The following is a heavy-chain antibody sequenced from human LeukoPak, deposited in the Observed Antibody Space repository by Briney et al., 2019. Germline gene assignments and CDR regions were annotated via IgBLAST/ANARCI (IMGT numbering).Heavy chain of an antibody. CDR3: ARDRGRATYSSSSDY. Sequence: PSETLSLTCAVSGCSISSGYYWGWIRQPPGKGLEGIGTIYHSGDTYYNPSLKSRLTISVDTSKNQCSLRLTSVAAADTAVYYCARDRGRATYSSSSDYWGEGTLVTVSS. D-gene: IGHD6-6*01. CDR2: IYHSGDT. V-gene: IGHV4-38-2*02. J-gene: IGHJ4*02. CDR1: GCSISSGYY.